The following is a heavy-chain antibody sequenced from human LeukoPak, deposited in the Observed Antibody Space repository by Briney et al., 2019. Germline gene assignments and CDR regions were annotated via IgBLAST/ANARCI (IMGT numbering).Heavy chain of an antibody. V-gene: IGHV5-51*01. CDR3: AGMTTVTTDDAFDI. J-gene: IGHJ3*02. CDR2: IYPGDSDT. Sequence: GESLEISCKGSGYSFTSYWIGWVRQVPGKGLEWMGIIYPGDSDTRYSPSFQGQVTISADKSISTAYLQWSSLKASDTAMYYCAGMTTVTTDDAFDIWGQGTMVTVSS. CDR1: GYSFTSYW. D-gene: IGHD4-17*01.